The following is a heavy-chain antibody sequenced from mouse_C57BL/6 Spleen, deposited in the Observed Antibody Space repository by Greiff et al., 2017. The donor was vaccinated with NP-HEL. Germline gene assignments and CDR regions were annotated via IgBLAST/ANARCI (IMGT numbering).Heavy chain of an antibody. CDR1: GYTFTSYW. Sequence: QVQLQQPGAELVRPGSSVKLSCKASGYTFTSYWMHWVKQRPIQGLEWIGNIDPSDSETHYNQKFKDKATLTVDKSSSTAYMQLSSLTSEDSAVYYCARDSNYAMDYRGQGTSVTVSS. CDR3: ARDSNYAMDY. J-gene: IGHJ4*01. V-gene: IGHV1-52*01. CDR2: IDPSDSET.